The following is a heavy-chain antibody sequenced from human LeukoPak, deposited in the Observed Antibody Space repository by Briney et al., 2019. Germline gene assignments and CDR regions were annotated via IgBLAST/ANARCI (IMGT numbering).Heavy chain of an antibody. CDR3: ARRRLRFHPGFDP. Sequence: SETLSLTCAVYGGSFSAFFWSWIRQSPGKGLEWIGEISHNGTTNYSPSLKSRITISVDSSKNQFSLHVKSVTAADTAVYYCARRRLRFHPGFDPWGQGTLVTVSS. J-gene: IGHJ5*02. CDR1: GGSFSAFF. V-gene: IGHV4-34*01. D-gene: IGHD3-3*01. CDR2: ISHNGTT.